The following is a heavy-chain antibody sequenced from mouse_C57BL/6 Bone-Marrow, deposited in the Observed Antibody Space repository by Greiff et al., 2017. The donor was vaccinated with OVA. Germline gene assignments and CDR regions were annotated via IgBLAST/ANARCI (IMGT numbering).Heavy chain of an antibody. Sequence: VQLQQSGAELARPGASVKLSCKASGYTFTSYGISWVKQRTGQGLEWIGEIYPRSGNTYYNEKFKGKATLTADKSSSTAYMELRSLTSEDSAVDCGARGPHYYGSSSWLAYWGQGTPVTVSA. J-gene: IGHJ3*01. CDR3: ARGPHYYGSSSWLAY. V-gene: IGHV1-81*01. D-gene: IGHD1-1*01. CDR1: GYTFTSYG. CDR2: IYPRSGNT.